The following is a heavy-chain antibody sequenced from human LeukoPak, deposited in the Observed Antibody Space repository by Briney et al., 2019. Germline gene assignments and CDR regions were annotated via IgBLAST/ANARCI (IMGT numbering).Heavy chain of an antibody. D-gene: IGHD4-11*01. Sequence: ESGPALVEPTQTLTLTCTFSWFSLTTTGMSVSWLRQPPGKALEWLAHIDWDDDKYYSTSLKNRLTISRDTSKNQVVLAMTYMDPVDTATYFCARVRIAVTDKRGDHFDYWGQGTLVTVSS. CDR3: ARVRIAVTDKRGDHFDY. V-gene: IGHV2-70*01. CDR1: WFSLTTTGMS. J-gene: IGHJ4*02. CDR2: IDWDDDK.